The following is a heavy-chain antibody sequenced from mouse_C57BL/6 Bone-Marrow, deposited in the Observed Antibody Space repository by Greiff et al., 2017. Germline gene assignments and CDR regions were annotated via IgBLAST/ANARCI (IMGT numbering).Heavy chain of an antibody. D-gene: IGHD4-1*01. Sequence: EVKLMESGPVLVKPGASVKMSCKASGYTFTDYYMNWVKQSHGKSLEWIGVINPYNGGTSYNQKFKGKATLTVDKSSSTAYMELNSLTSEDSAVYYCAANWDWYFDVWGTGTTVTVSS. V-gene: IGHV1-19*01. J-gene: IGHJ1*03. CDR2: INPYNGGT. CDR3: AANWDWYFDV. CDR1: GYTFTDYY.